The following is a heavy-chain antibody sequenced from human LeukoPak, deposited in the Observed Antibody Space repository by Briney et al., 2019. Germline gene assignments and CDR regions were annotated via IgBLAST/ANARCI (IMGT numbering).Heavy chain of an antibody. D-gene: IGHD5-18*01. V-gene: IGHV4-61*05. Sequence: SETLSLTCTVSGGSISSSSYYWSWIRQPPGKGLEWIGYIYYSGSTNYNPSLKSRVTISVDTSKNQFSLKLSSVTAADTAVYYCARIQYRGGIQLWLDAFDIWGQGTMVTVSS. CDR2: IYYSGST. CDR1: GGSISSSSYY. CDR3: ARIQYRGGIQLWLDAFDI. J-gene: IGHJ3*02.